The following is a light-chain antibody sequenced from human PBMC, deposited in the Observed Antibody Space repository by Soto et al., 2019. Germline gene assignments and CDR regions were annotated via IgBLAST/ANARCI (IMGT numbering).Light chain of an antibody. Sequence: QSALTQPASVSGSPGQSITIYCTGTSSDVGGYNYVSWYQQHPGKAPKLMIYEVSNRPSGVSNRFSGSKSGNTASLTISGLQAEDEADYYCSSYTSSSTLGLFGGGTKLTVL. CDR3: SSYTSSSTLGL. CDR2: EVS. V-gene: IGLV2-14*01. J-gene: IGLJ2*01. CDR1: SSDVGGYNY.